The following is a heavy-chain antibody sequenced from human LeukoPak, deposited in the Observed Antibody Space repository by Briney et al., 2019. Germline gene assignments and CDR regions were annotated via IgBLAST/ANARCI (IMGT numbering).Heavy chain of an antibody. CDR3: AKWQLWLGEYRGFDP. D-gene: IGHD3-10*01. V-gene: IGHV3-7*01. CDR2: INKDGSEK. Sequence: GGSLRLSCATSGFIFSNYWMSWVRQAPGKGLEWVANINKDGSEKYYVDSVKGRFTISRDNAENSLYLQMNTLRAEDTAVYYCAKWQLWLGEYRGFDPWGQGTLVTVSS. J-gene: IGHJ5*02. CDR1: GFIFSNYW.